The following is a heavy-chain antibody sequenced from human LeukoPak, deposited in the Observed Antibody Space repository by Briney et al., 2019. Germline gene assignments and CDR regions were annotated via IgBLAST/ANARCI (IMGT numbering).Heavy chain of an antibody. CDR1: GFTFSSHG. J-gene: IGHJ6*02. CDR3: ARGPFMPWFPQSMDV. Sequence: GGSLRLSCAASGFTFSSHGMHWVRQAPGKGLEWVAMISYDGSKETYADSVKGRFTISRDNAKNTLYLQMNSLRAEDTAVYYCARGPFMPWFPQSMDVWGQGTTVTVSS. CDR2: ISYDGSKE. V-gene: IGHV3-30*03. D-gene: IGHD2-2*01.